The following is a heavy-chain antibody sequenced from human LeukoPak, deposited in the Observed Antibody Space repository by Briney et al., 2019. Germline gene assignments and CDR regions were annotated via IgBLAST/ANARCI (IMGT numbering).Heavy chain of an antibody. J-gene: IGHJ4*02. CDR3: AREYSSSSSFDY. V-gene: IGHV1-69*13. CDR1: GYTFTSYD. Sequence: SVKVSCKASGYTFTSYDINWVRQATGQGLEWMGGIIPIFGTANYAQKFQGRVTITADESTSTAYMELSSLRSEDTAVYYCAREYSSSSSFDYWGQGTLVTVSS. CDR2: IIPIFGTA. D-gene: IGHD6-6*01.